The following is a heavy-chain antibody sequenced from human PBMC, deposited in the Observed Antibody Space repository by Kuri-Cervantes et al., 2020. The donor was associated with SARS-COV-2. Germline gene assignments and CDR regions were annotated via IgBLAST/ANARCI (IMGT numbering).Heavy chain of an antibody. J-gene: IGHJ3*02. CDR2: INPDGSYT. D-gene: IGHD5-24*01. CDR1: EFTFSGYW. CDR3: AENRDGYKLASDI. V-gene: IGHV3-74*01. Sequence: GESLKISCAASEFTFSGYWIHWVRHAPGKGLVWVSRINPDGSYTYNADSVKGRFTLSRDNAKNSLYLQMNSLRAEDTAVYYCAENRDGYKLASDIWGQGTMVTVSS.